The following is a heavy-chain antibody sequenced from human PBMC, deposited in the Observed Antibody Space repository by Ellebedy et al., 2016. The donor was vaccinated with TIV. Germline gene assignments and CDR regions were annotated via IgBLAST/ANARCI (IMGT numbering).Heavy chain of an antibody. V-gene: IGHV3-23*01. Sequence: GESLKISCAASGFTFSDYYMSWIRQAPGKGLQWVSSISFSGGSTYSADSVKGRFTISRDNSKNTVYLQMNSLRAEDTAIYYCAKDQGSTVVSKGRDCWGQGTLVTVSS. CDR3: AKDQGSTVVSKGRDC. CDR1: GFTFSDYY. J-gene: IGHJ4*02. CDR2: ISFSGGST. D-gene: IGHD4-23*01.